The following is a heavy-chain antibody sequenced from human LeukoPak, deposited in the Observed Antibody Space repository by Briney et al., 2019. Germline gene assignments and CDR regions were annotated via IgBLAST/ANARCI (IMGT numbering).Heavy chain of an antibody. CDR3: ARTVPGYCSGGSCLGY. CDR2: IFSGRNT. Sequence: GGSLRLSCAASGFTVSSNYMSWVRQAPGKGLDWVSVIFSGRNTYYADSVKGRFTISTDNSKNTLDLQMNSLRAEDTTVYYCARTVPGYCSGGSCLGYWGQGTLVTVSS. CDR1: GFTVSSNY. V-gene: IGHV3-66*01. J-gene: IGHJ4*02. D-gene: IGHD2-15*01.